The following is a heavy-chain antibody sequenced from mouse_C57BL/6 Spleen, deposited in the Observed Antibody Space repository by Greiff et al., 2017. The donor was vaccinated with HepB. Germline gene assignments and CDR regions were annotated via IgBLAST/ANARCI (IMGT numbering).Heavy chain of an antibody. D-gene: IGHD1-1*02. CDR1: GFTFSSYT. CDR3: ARQGRLVYYFDY. Sequence: DVKLVESGGGLVKPGGSLKLSCAASGFTFSSYTMSWVRQTPEKRLEWVATISGGGGNTYYPDSVKGRFTISRDNAKNTLYQQMSSLRSEDTGLYYCARQGRLVYYFDYWGQGTTLTVSS. V-gene: IGHV5-9*01. J-gene: IGHJ2*01. CDR2: ISGGGGNT.